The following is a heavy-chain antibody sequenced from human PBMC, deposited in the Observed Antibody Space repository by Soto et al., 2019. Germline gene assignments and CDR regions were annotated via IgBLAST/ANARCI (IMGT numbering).Heavy chain of an antibody. CDR1: GFTFSSYA. J-gene: IGHJ1*01. D-gene: IGHD1-26*01. Sequence: QVQLVESGGGVIQPGRSLRLSCVVSGFTFSSYAMNWVRQVPGKGLEWVAVISHDGSNKYYPDSVKGRFTISRDNSMNTLYLQMNSLTVEDTAVYYCAREFGLSAGGSTRGYFLHWGQGIQVTVSA. CDR3: AREFGLSAGGSTRGYFLH. V-gene: IGHV3-30-3*01. CDR2: ISHDGSNK.